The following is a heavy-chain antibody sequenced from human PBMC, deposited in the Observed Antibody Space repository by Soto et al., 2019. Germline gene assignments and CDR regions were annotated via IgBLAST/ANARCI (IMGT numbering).Heavy chain of an antibody. J-gene: IGHJ3*02. CDR2: IWSDGSNK. CDR1: GFTFSIYG. D-gene: IGHD3-16*01. CDR3: AKDIGDYIWGTSSFDI. Sequence: GGSLRLSCAASGFTFSIYGMHWVRQAPGKGLEWVAIIWSDGSNKNYADSVKGRFTISRDNAKNSLYLQMNSLRAEDTALYYCAKDIGDYIWGTSSFDIWGQGTMVTVSS. V-gene: IGHV3-30*02.